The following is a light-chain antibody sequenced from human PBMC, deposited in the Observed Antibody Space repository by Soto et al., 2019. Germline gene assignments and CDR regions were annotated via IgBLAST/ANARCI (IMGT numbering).Light chain of an antibody. J-gene: IGKJ5*01. CDR2: GAF. CDR3: QQRSRWPPIT. CDR1: QSMTTK. Sequence: EIVMTQSPATLSVSPGERVTLSCRASQSMTTKLAWYQQKPGQAPRLLIHGAFTRATGIPARFSGSGSGTEFTLTISTLQSEDFGVYYCQQRSRWPPITFGQGTRLEI. V-gene: IGKV3-15*01.